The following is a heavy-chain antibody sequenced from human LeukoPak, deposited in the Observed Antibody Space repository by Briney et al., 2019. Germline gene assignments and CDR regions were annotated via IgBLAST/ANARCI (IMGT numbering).Heavy chain of an antibody. V-gene: IGHV4-61*08. CDR1: GGSISSGDYY. D-gene: IGHD3-3*01. CDR3: ARGVAGTYYDFWSGSPPVYWFDP. CDR2: IYYSGST. Sequence: SETLSLTCTVSGGSISSGDYYWSWIRQPPGKGLEWIGYIYYSGSTNYNPSLKSRVTISVDTSKNQFSLKLSSVTAADTAVYYCARGVAGTYYDFWSGSPPVYWFDPWGQGTLVTVSS. J-gene: IGHJ5*02.